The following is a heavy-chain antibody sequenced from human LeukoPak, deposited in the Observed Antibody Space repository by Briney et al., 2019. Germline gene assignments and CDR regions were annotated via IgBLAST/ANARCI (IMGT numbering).Heavy chain of an antibody. CDR2: IYSGGNT. J-gene: IGHJ4*02. D-gene: IGHD3-10*01. V-gene: IGHV3-66*02. Sequence: GGSLRLSCAASGFTVSSTYMSWVRQAPGKGLEWVSIIYSGGNTYYADSVKGRFTISRDNSRSILYLQMNSLRTEDTALYYCARFQALRGGFRGFDFWGQGTQVTVSP. CDR1: GFTVSSTY. CDR3: ARFQALRGGFRGFDF.